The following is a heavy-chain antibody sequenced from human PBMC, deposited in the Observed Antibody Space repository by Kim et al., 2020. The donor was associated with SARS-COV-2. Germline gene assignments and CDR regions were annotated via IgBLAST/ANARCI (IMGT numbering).Heavy chain of an antibody. Sequence: GGSLRLSCAASGFTFSSYAMHWVRQAPGKGLEWVAVISYDGSNKYYADSVKGRFTISRDNSKNTLYLQMNSLRAEDTAVYYCARTYGSGSPIFMWGQGTLVTVSS. V-gene: IGHV3-30*04. CDR3: ARTYGSGSPIFM. CDR1: GFTFSSYA. CDR2: ISYDGSNK. D-gene: IGHD3-10*01. J-gene: IGHJ4*02.